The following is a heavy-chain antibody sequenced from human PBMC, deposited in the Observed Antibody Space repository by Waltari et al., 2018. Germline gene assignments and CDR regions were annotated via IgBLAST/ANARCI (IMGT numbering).Heavy chain of an antibody. J-gene: IGHJ5*02. CDR1: GGSISSYY. V-gene: IGHV4-59*01. Sequence: QVQLQESGPGLVKPSETLSLTCTVSGGSISSYYWSWIRQPPGKGLEWIGYIYYSGSTNYNPALKSRVTISVDTSKNQFSLKLSSVTAADTAVYYCARDVTDFWSGAVGHFDPWGQGTLVTVSS. CDR2: IYYSGST. D-gene: IGHD3-3*01. CDR3: ARDVTDFWSGAVGHFDP.